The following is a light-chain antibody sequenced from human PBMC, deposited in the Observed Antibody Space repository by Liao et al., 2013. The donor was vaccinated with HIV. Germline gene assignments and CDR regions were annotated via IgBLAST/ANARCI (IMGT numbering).Light chain of an antibody. Sequence: SYELTQPPSVSVAPGKTARITCGGNNIGSKSVHWYQQRPGQAPVLVISYDSDRPSGIPERFSGSNSGNTATLTISRVEAGDEADYYCQVWDSSSDHGVFGTGTKVTVL. V-gene: IGLV3-21*01. J-gene: IGLJ1*01. CDR2: YDS. CDR1: NIGSKS. CDR3: QVWDSSSDHGV.